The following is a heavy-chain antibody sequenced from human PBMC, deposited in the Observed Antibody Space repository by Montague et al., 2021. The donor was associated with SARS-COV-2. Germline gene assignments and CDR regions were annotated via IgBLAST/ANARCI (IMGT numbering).Heavy chain of an antibody. CDR2: VRDSGTT. V-gene: IGHV4-59*08. Sequence: SETLSLTCGVSGDSIMSYHWSWVRKPPGRGLEWIGDVRDSGTTNYNPSLNNRITISIDTSKAQFSPILTSVNAADTAVYYCARFFRVGTSSAFDHWGQGILVTVSS. CDR3: ARFFRVGTSSAFDH. J-gene: IGHJ5*02. CDR1: GDSIMSYH. D-gene: IGHD3-10*01.